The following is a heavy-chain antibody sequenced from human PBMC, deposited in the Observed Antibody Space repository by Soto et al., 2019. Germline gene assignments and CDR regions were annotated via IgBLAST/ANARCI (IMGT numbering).Heavy chain of an antibody. CDR1: GFTFSAYA. D-gene: IGHD6-19*01. Sequence: PGGSLRLSCTASGFTFSAYAMHWVRQAPGKGLEWVAVISHDGAIKYYADSVRDRFTISRDNSKNTVYLQMNSLRAEDTAVYYCARDGRDSSAWSVTPPGDLAYWGQGTLVTVSS. V-gene: IGHV3-30-3*01. CDR3: ARDGRDSSAWSVTPPGDLAY. CDR2: ISHDGAIK. J-gene: IGHJ4*02.